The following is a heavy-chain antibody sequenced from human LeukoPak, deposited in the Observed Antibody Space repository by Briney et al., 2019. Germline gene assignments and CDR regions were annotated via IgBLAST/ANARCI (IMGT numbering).Heavy chain of an antibody. J-gene: IGHJ6*02. CDR1: GYTFTSYD. CDR2: MNPNSGNT. CDR3: ASSKAYYDFWSGYCRSDYYYYGMDV. V-gene: IGHV1-8*01. Sequence: ASVKVSCKASGYTFTSYDINWVRQATGQGLEWMGWMNPNSGNTGYAQKFQGRVTMTRNTSISTAYMELSSLRSEDTAVYYCASSKAYYDFWSGYCRSDYYYYGMDVWGQGTTVTVSS. D-gene: IGHD3-3*01.